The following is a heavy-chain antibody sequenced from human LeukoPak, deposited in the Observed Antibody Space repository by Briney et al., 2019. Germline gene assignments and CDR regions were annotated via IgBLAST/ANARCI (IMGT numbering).Heavy chain of an antibody. J-gene: IGHJ5*02. CDR3: ARPYIGYCTNGACPNWFDP. V-gene: IGHV3-30-3*01. CDR2: ISYDGSNK. D-gene: IGHD2-8*01. CDR1: GFTFSSYA. Sequence: PGGSLRLSCAASGFTFSSYAMHWVRQAPGKGLEWVAVISYDGSNKYYADSVKGRFTTSRDNSKNTLYLQMNSLRAEDTAVYYCARPYIGYCTNGACPNWFDPWGQGTLVTVSS.